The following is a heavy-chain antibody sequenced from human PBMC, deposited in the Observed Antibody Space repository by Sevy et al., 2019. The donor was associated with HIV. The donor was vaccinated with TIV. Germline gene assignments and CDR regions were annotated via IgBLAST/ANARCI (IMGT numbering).Heavy chain of an antibody. CDR2: ITYDGSNK. CDR3: ARITRYCSSTSCYHYYYCGLDV. D-gene: IGHD2-2*01. CDR1: GFTFSSYA. J-gene: IGHJ6*02. V-gene: IGHV3-30-3*01. Sequence: GGSLRLSCAASGFTFSSYAMHWVRQAPGKGLEWVAVITYDGSNKYYADSVKGRFTNSRDNSKNTLCLQMNSLRVEDTAVYYCARITRYCSSTSCYHYYYCGLDVWGQGTTVTVSS.